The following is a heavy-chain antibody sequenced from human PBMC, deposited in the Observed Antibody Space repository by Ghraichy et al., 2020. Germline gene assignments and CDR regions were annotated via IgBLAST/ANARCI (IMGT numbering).Heavy chain of an antibody. D-gene: IGHD3-16*01. CDR1: GFTFSGYA. J-gene: IGHJ3*01. V-gene: IGHV3-23*01. CDR3: AKEAGGEGGGGGFDF. CDR2: INTSGRDI. Sequence: GGSLRLSCEASGFTFSGYAMSWVRQAPGKGLEWVSTINTSGRDIFYADSVKGRFTISRDTSKNTLYLQMNSLRAEDTAIYYCAKEAGGEGGGGGFDFWGHGTMVTVSS.